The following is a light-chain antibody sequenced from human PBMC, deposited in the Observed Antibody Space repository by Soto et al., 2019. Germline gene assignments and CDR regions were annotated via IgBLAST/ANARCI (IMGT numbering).Light chain of an antibody. CDR3: QQRSNWPFT. V-gene: IGKV3-11*01. J-gene: IGKJ5*01. CDR2: DAS. Sequence: EIVLTQSPATLLFSPGERATLPSRASQSVSRYLAWSQQKPGQIPRLLFYDASNRATGIPARFSCSGSGTDFTLTISNLEPEDFAVYYCQQRSNWPFTFGQGTRLEIK. CDR1: QSVSRY.